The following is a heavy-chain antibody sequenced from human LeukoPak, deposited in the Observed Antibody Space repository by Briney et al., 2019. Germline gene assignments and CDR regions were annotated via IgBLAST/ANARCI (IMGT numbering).Heavy chain of an antibody. CDR1: GFTFTGHT. V-gene: IGHV3-23*01. Sequence: GGSLRLSCAASGFTFTGHTMTWLRQAPGKGLEWVSIIGGRDDRTYYADSVKGRFTISRDNSKNILYLQMNSLRAEDTAVYYCEKDPNPFYDFWSGYKWGQGTLVTVSS. D-gene: IGHD3-3*01. J-gene: IGHJ4*02. CDR2: IGGRDDRT. CDR3: EKDPNPFYDFWSGYK.